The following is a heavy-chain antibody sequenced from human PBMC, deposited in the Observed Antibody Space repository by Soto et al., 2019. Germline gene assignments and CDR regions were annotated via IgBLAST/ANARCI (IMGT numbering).Heavy chain of an antibody. J-gene: IGHJ5*02. CDR3: ARVTSMVRGVIDDGFDP. D-gene: IGHD3-10*01. Sequence: QVPLVQSGAEVKKPGPSVTVSCKASGGTFSSYAIHWVRQAPGQGLEWMGGIIPIYGTAKYAQRFQGRVTITADESTTTGYMELTSLTSQDTAVYYCARVTSMVRGVIDDGFDPWGHGHLVTVSS. CDR1: GGTFSSYA. CDR2: IIPIYGTA. V-gene: IGHV1-69*01.